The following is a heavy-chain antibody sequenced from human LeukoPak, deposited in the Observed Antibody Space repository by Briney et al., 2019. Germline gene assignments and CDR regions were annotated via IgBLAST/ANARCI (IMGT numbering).Heavy chain of an antibody. CDR2: IYYSGST. Sequence: SETLSLTCAVYGGSFSGYYWGWIRQPPGKGLEWIGYIYYSGSTYYNPSLKSRVTISVDTSKNQFSLKLSSVTAADTAVYYCARRGYSRRNNWFDPWGQGTLVTVSS. V-gene: IGHV4-34*01. J-gene: IGHJ5*02. CDR1: GGSFSGYY. D-gene: IGHD5-18*01. CDR3: ARRGYSRRNNWFDP.